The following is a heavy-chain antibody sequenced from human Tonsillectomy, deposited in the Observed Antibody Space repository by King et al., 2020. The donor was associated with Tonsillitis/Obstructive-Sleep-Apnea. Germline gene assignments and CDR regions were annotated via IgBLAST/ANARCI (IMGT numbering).Heavy chain of an antibody. J-gene: IGHJ6*03. CDR2: ISYDGRT. CDR1: GGSIRSSYYY. D-gene: IGHD2-21*02. Sequence: QLQESGPGLVKPSETLSLTCTVSGGSIRSSYYYWGWIRQPPGKGLEWIGYISYDGRTYYSPSLKSRVTISADTSRNQFSLKLTSVTAADTAVYYCATHLPSSDCSSYYYMDVWGKGTTVTVSS. V-gene: IGHV4-39*01. CDR3: ATHLPSSDCSSYYYMDV.